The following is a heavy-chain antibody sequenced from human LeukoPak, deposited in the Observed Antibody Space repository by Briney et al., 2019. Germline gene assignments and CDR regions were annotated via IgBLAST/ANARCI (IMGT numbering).Heavy chain of an antibody. V-gene: IGHV3-23*01. D-gene: IGHD3-3*01. Sequence: GGSLRLSCAASGFIFSSCAMSWVRQAPGMELESVSAISARGSSTYYADSVKGRFTISRDNSRNTVYLQMNSLRAEDTAVYYCARDERITIFGVAPWNDYWGQGTLVTVSS. J-gene: IGHJ4*02. CDR2: ISARGSST. CDR1: GFIFSSCA. CDR3: ARDERITIFGVAPWNDY.